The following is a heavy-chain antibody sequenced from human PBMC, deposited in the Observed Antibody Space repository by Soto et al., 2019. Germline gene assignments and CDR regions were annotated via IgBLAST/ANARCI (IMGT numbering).Heavy chain of an antibody. J-gene: IGHJ1*01. D-gene: IGHD5-18*01. CDR3: TRDPTGYNSRWHDFQY. CDR2: INSGSDVT. V-gene: IGHV3-48*02. Sequence: GGSLRLSCAASGFSFTSYSMNWVRQAPGKGLEWISYINSGSDVTHYADAVEGRFIISRDNVNNQLYLQLNSLRDEDTAVYYCTRDPTGYNSRWHDFQYWGQGTLVTVSS. CDR1: GFSFTSYS.